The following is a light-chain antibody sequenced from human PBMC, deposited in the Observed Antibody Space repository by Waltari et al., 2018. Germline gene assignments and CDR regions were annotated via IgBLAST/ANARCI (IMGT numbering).Light chain of an antibody. CDR3: QQRSNWPPPT. CDR2: DAS. CDR1: QNINTY. J-gene: IGKJ4*01. Sequence: EIVLTQSPATLSLSPGERATLSCRASQNINTYLAWYQHKPGQAPRLLIYDASSRATGIPARFSGSGSGTDFTLTISSLEPEDFAVYYCQQRSNWPPPTFGGGTKVDI. V-gene: IGKV3-11*01.